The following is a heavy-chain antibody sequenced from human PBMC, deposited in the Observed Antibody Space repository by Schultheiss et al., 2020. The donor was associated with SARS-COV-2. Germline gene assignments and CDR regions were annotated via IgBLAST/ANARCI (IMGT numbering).Heavy chain of an antibody. CDR3: ARVRPDSSGYYNNWFDP. D-gene: IGHD3-22*01. CDR2: INSDGSST. Sequence: GESLKISCAASGFTFSSYWMHWVRQAPGKGLVWVSRINSDGSSTSYADSVKGRFTISRDNAKNTLYLQMNSLRAEDTAVYYCARVRPDSSGYYNNWFDPWGQGTLVTVSS. J-gene: IGHJ5*02. CDR1: GFTFSSYW. V-gene: IGHV3-74*01.